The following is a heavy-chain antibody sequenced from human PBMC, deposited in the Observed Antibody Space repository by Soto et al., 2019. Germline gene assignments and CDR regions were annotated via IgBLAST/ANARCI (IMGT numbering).Heavy chain of an antibody. V-gene: IGHV3-33*01. J-gene: IGHJ4*02. CDR3: ARDKDGGSLPYYFDY. Sequence: GRSLRLSCAGSGFIFTDYGMHWVRQAPGKGLEWVSVIRYDGSNNYYADSVKGRFTISRDNSKNTLYLQMNSLRADDTAVYYCARDKDGGSLPYYFDYWGQGTLVTVSS. CDR2: IRYDGSNN. D-gene: IGHD1-26*01. CDR1: GFIFTDYG.